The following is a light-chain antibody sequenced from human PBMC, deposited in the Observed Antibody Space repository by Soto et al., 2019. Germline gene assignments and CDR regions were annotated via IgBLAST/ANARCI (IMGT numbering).Light chain of an antibody. Sequence: QSVLSQPPSVSEAPRQRVTISYSGSSSNIGNNAVNWYQQLPGKAPKLLIYYDDLLPSGVSDRFSGSKSGTSASLAISGHQSEDEADYYCAAWDDSLNGVVFGGGTKVNVL. CDR3: AAWDDSLNGVV. CDR2: YDD. J-gene: IGLJ2*01. V-gene: IGLV1-36*01. CDR1: SSNIGNNA.